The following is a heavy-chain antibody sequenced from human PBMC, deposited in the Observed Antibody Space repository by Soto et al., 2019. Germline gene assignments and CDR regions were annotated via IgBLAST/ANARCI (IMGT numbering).Heavy chain of an antibody. J-gene: IGHJ4*02. V-gene: IGHV4-30-2*01. Sequence: SETLSLTCAVSGGSISSGGYSWSWIRQPPGKGLEWIGYIYHSGSTYYNPSLKSRVTISVDRSKNQFSLKLNSVTAADTAVYYCARHNYGSGSTYFDYWGQGTLVTVSS. CDR1: GGSISSGGYS. CDR3: ARHNYGSGSTYFDY. D-gene: IGHD3-10*01. CDR2: IYHSGST.